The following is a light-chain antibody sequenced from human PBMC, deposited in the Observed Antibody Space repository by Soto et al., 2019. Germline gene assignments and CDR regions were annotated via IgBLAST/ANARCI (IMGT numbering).Light chain of an antibody. CDR1: NSDVGTYNY. CDR2: EVS. Sequence: QSVLTQPASVSGSPGPSITISCTGTNSDVGTYNYVSWYQQHPGKAPQFVVYEVSDRPSGVSDRFSGSKSGNTASLTISGLQSEDEADYDCSSYTTSSTLVFGGGTKVTVL. CDR3: SSYTTSSTLV. V-gene: IGLV2-14*01. J-gene: IGLJ2*01.